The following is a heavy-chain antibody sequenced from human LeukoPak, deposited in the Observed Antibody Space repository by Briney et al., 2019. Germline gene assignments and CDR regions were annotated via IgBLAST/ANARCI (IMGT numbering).Heavy chain of an antibody. D-gene: IGHD6-6*01. CDR1: GGSFSGYS. CDR2: INHSGST. Sequence: SETLSLTCAVYGGSFSGYSWSGIPRPPGKGLEGIGEINHSGSTNYNPSLKSRVTISVDTSKNQFSLKLSSVTAADTAVYYCATKYSSSRGNYYYYYMDVWGKGTTVTVSS. J-gene: IGHJ6*03. CDR3: ATKYSSSRGNYYYYYMDV. V-gene: IGHV4-34*01.